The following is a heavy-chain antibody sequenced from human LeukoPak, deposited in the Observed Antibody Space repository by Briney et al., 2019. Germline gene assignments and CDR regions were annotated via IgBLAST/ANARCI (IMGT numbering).Heavy chain of an antibody. J-gene: IGHJ4*02. CDR3: ARDRLCRSTSCYRPGFDY. V-gene: IGHV3-30*01. D-gene: IGHD2-2*01. CDR2: ISYDGSNK. CDR1: GFTFSSYA. Sequence: AGGSLRLSCAASGFTFSSYAMHWVRQAPGKGLEWVAVISYDGSNKYYADSVKGRFTISRDNSKNTLYLQMNSLRAEDTAVYYCARDRLCRSTSCYRPGFDYWGQGTLVTVSS.